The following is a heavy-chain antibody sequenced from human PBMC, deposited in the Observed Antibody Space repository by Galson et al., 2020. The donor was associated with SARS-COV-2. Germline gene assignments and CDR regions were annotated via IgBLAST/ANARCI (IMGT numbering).Heavy chain of an antibody. CDR2: VNHSGST. D-gene: IGHD3-9*01. CDR3: ARRESGLFDWWQRGNYLDY. V-gene: IGHV4-34*01. Sequence: SETLSLTCAVYGGSLSGYYWSWIRQPPGKRLEWIGEVNHSGSTNYNPSLKSRLIISTDTSKNQFSLRLSSVTAADTSVYYCARRESGLFDWWQRGNYLDYWGQGTLVTVSA. CDR1: GGSLSGYY. J-gene: IGHJ4*02.